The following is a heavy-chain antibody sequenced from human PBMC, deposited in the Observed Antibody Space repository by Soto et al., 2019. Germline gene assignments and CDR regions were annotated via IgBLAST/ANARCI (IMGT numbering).Heavy chain of an antibody. CDR3: ARQGYYDSSGYYYKGSVDY. V-gene: IGHV4-39*01. J-gene: IGHJ4*02. D-gene: IGHD3-22*01. CDR2: IYYSGST. Sequence: SETLSLTCTVSGGSISSSSYYWGWIRQPPGKGLEWIGSIYYSGSTYYNPSLKSRVTISVDKSKNKFSLKLSSVTAADMAVYYCARQGYYDSSGYYYKGSVDYWGQGTLVTVSS. CDR1: GGSISSSSYY.